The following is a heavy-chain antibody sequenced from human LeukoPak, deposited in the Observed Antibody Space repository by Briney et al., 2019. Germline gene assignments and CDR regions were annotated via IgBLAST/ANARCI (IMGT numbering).Heavy chain of an antibody. CDR1: GYTFTSYG. CDR2: ISAYNGNT. D-gene: IGHD2-2*01. V-gene: IGHV1-18*01. CDR3: ARGYRGYCSSTSCPPTLSNWFDP. Sequence: ASVKVSCKASGYTFTSYGISWVRQAPGQGLEWMGWISAYNGNTNYAQKLQGRVTMTTDTSTSTAYMELRSLGSDDTAVYYCARGYRGYCSSTSCPPTLSNWFDPWGQGTLVTVSS. J-gene: IGHJ5*02.